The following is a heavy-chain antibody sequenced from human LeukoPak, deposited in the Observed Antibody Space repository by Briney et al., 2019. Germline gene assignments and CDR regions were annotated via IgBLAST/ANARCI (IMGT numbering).Heavy chain of an antibody. CDR2: IIPIFGTA. J-gene: IGHJ4*02. V-gene: IGHV1-69*13. CDR3: AREDWNYAPFDY. CDR1: GGTFSSYA. D-gene: IGHD1-7*01. Sequence: ASVTVSCKASGGTFSSYAISWVRQAPGQGLEWMGGIIPIFGTANYAQKFQGRVTITADESTSTAYMELSSLRSEDTAVYYCAREDWNYAPFDYWGQGTLVTVSS.